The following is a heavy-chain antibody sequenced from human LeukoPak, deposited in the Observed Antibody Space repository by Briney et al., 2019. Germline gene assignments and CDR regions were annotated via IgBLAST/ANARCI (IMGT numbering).Heavy chain of an antibody. Sequence: SETLSLTCTVSGGSISSYYWSWIRQPAGKGLEWIGRIYTSGSTNYNPSLKSRVTMSVDTSKNQFSLKLSSVTAADTAVYYCARGEWGSSWYYFDYWGQGTLATVSS. CDR3: ARGEWGSSWYYFDY. CDR2: IYTSGST. D-gene: IGHD6-13*01. J-gene: IGHJ4*02. CDR1: GGSISSYY. V-gene: IGHV4-4*07.